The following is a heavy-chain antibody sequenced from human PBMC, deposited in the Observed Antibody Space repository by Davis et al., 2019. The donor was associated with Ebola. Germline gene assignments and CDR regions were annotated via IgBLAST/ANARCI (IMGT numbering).Heavy chain of an antibody. CDR3: ARGTGAAPGIDF. CDR1: GFTFNSYW. CDR2: IKEDGSEK. Sequence: GESLKISCEASGFTFNSYWMTWVRQAPGKGLEWVANIKEDGSEKSYVDSVKGRFTISRDNAKNSLYLQMNTLRAEDTAVYYCARGTGAAPGIDFWGQGTLVTVSS. V-gene: IGHV3-7*03. D-gene: IGHD6-13*01. J-gene: IGHJ4*02.